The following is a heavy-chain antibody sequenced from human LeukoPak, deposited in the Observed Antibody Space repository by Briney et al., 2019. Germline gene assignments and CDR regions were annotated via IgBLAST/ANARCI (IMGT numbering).Heavy chain of an antibody. Sequence: SETLSLTCSVSGGSVSSSGYFWGWIRQPPGKGLEWIASIYYSGSTYYNPSLKSRVTISVDTSKNQFSLKLSSVTAADTAVYYCARGPYCSGGSCYYDYWGQGTLVTVSS. J-gene: IGHJ4*02. CDR1: GGSVSSSGYF. CDR3: ARGPYCSGGSCYYDY. CDR2: IYYSGST. V-gene: IGHV4-39*01. D-gene: IGHD2-15*01.